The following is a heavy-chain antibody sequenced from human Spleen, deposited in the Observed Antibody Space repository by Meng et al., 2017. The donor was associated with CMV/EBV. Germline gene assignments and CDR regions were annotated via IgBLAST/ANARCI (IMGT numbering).Heavy chain of an antibody. CDR3: TYAYSGTYYYYYGMDV. Sequence: GGSLRLSCAASGFTFSGSAMHWVRQASGKGLEWVGRIRSKANSYAKVYAASVRGRFTISRDDSKNTAYLQMNSLKTEDTAVYYCTYAYSGTYYYYYGMDVWGQGTTVTVSS. J-gene: IGHJ6*02. D-gene: IGHD1-26*01. CDR1: GFTFSGSA. V-gene: IGHV3-73*01. CDR2: IRSKANSYAK.